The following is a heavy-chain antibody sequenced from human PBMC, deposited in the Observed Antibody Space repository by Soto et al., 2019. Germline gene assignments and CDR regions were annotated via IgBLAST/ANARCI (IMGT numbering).Heavy chain of an antibody. CDR2: ISGSGGSA. Sequence: EVQLLESGGGLVQPGGSLRLSCAASGFTFSSYTMSWVRQAPGKGLEWVSAISGSGGSAYYADSVKGRFTISRDNSKNTLYLQMNSLRAEDTAVYYCAKYSSGWYYPFDYWGQGTLVTVSS. J-gene: IGHJ4*02. V-gene: IGHV3-23*01. CDR1: GFTFSSYT. D-gene: IGHD6-19*01. CDR3: AKYSSGWYYPFDY.